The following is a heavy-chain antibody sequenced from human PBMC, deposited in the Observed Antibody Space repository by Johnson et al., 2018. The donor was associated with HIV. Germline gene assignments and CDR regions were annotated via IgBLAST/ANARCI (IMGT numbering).Heavy chain of an antibody. J-gene: IGHJ3*02. CDR3: AKVRLAWGLSREAFDI. Sequence: VQLVESGGGVVQPGGSLRLSCAASGFTFSSYGMSWVRQAPGKGLEWFSGIDWNGGRQGYVDSVKGRFTISRDNAKNSLYMEMNSLRAEDTALYYCAKVRLAWGLSREAFDIWGQGTMVTVSS. CDR2: IDWNGGRQ. V-gene: IGHV3-20*04. CDR1: GFTFSSYG. D-gene: IGHD3-3*02.